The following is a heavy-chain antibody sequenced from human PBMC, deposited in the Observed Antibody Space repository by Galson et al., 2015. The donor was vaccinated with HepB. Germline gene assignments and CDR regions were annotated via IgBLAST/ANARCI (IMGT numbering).Heavy chain of an antibody. CDR2: ISGSGGST. Sequence: SLRLSCAASGFTFSSYAMSWVRQAPGKGLEWVSAISGSGGSTYYADSVKGRFTISRDNSKNTLYLQKNSLRAEDTAVYYCAKFRGYCSSTSCSYWYFDLWGRGTLVTVSS. V-gene: IGHV3-23*01. D-gene: IGHD2-2*01. CDR1: GFTFSSYA. CDR3: AKFRGYCSSTSCSYWYFDL. J-gene: IGHJ2*01.